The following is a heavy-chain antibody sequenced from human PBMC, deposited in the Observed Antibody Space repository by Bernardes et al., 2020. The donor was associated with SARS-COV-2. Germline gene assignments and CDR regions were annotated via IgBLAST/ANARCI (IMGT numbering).Heavy chain of an antibody. V-gene: IGHV3-9*01. CDR1: GFTFDDYA. D-gene: IGHD3-10*01. CDR2: ISWNSGSI. CDR3: AKDSPFQFGESYGMDV. Sequence: GGSLRLSCAASGFTFDDYAMHWVRQAPGKGLEWVSGISWNSGSIGYADSVKGRFTISRDNAKNSLYLQMNSLRAEDTALYYCAKDSPFQFGESYGMDVWGQGTTVTVSS. J-gene: IGHJ6*02.